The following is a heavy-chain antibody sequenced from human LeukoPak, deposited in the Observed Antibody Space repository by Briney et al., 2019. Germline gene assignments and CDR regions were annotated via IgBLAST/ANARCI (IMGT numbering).Heavy chain of an antibody. CDR2: IIPIFGTA. Sequence: ASVKVSCKASGGTFSSYAISWVRQAPGQGLEWMGGIIPIFGTANYAQKFQGRVTMTEDTSTDTAYMELSSLRSEDTAVYYCATDLGATWNTADYWAREPWSPSPQ. CDR3: ATDLGATWNTADY. D-gene: IGHD1-26*01. J-gene: IGHJ4*02. V-gene: IGHV1-69*06. CDR1: GGTFSSYA.